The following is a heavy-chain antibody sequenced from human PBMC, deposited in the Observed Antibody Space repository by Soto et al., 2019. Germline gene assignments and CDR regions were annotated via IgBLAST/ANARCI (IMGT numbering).Heavy chain of an antibody. CDR3: ARRSMILSGYYFDY. D-gene: IGHD3-9*01. CDR1: GGSISSYY. Sequence: QVQLQESGPGLVKPSETLSLTCTVSGGSISSYYWSWIRQPPGKGLEWIGYIYYSGSTNYNPSLKSRVTISVDTSKNQFSLKLSSVTAADTAVYYCARRSMILSGYYFDYWGQGTLVTVSS. J-gene: IGHJ4*02. V-gene: IGHV4-59*08. CDR2: IYYSGST.